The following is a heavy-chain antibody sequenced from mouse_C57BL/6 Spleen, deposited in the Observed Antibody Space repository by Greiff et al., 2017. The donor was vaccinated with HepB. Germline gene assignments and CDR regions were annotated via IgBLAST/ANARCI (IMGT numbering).Heavy chain of an antibody. J-gene: IGHJ2*01. V-gene: IGHV10-1*01. Sequence: DVMLVESGGGLVQPKGSLKLSCAASGFSFNTYAMNWVRQAPGKGLEWVARIRSKSNNYATYYADSVKDRFTISRDDSESMLYLQMNNLKTEDTAMYYCVRQGNYGYYFDYWGQGTTLTVSS. CDR2: IRSKSNNYAT. D-gene: IGHD2-1*01. CDR1: GFSFNTYA. CDR3: VRQGNYGYYFDY.